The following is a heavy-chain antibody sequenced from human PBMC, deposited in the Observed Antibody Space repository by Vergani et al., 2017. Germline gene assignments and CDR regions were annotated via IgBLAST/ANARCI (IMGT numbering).Heavy chain of an antibody. CDR2: IYYSGST. CDR3: ASTYDSSGYYSNAFDI. D-gene: IGHD3-22*01. CDR1: GGSISSYY. Sequence: QVQLQESGPGLVKPSETLSLTCTVSGGSISSYYWSWIRQPPGKGLGWIGYIYYSGSTNYNPSLKSRVTISVDTSKNQFSLKLSSVTAADTAVYYCASTYDSSGYYSNAFDIWGQGTMVTVSS. J-gene: IGHJ3*02. V-gene: IGHV4-59*08.